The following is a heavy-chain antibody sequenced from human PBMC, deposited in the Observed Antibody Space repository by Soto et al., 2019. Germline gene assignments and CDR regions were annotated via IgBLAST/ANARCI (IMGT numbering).Heavy chain of an antibody. CDR2: INPSGGST. Sequence: QVQLVQSEAEVKKPGASVKVSCKASGYTFTSYYMHWVRQAPGQGLEWMGIINPSGGSTSYAQKFQGRVTMTRDTSTSTVYMELSSLRSEDTAVYYCARTYSSVRFGSWFDPWGQGTLVTVSS. J-gene: IGHJ5*02. V-gene: IGHV1-46*01. CDR3: ARTYSSVRFGSWFDP. CDR1: GYTFTSYY. D-gene: IGHD6-19*01.